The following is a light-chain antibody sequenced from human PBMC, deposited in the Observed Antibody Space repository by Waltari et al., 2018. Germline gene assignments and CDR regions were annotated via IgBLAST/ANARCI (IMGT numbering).Light chain of an antibody. CDR3: QQYYSTPRT. CDR2: GES. J-gene: IGKJ1*01. Sequence: DIVMTQSPDSLAVSLGERATINCKSSQNVLYSSNNKNYLAWYQQKPGQPPKLLIYGESTRESGVTDRFSGGGSGTDFTLTISSLQAEDVAVYYCQQYYSTPRTFGQGTKVEIK. V-gene: IGKV4-1*01. CDR1: QNVLYSSNNKNY.